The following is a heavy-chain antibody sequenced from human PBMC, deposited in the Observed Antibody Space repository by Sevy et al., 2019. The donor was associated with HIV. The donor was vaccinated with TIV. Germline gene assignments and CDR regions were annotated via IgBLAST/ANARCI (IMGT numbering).Heavy chain of an antibody. Sequence: GGSLRLSCAASGFTFSSYAMHWVRQAPGKGLEWVAVISYDGSNKYYADSVKGRFTISRDNSKNTLYLQMNSLRAEDTAVYYCARHVSSSWYYVYAFDIWGQGTMVTVSS. D-gene: IGHD6-13*01. J-gene: IGHJ3*02. V-gene: IGHV3-30-3*01. CDR3: ARHVSSSWYYVYAFDI. CDR1: GFTFSSYA. CDR2: ISYDGSNK.